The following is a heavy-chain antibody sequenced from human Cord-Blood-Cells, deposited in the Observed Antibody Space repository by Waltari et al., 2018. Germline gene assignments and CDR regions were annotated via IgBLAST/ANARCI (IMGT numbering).Heavy chain of an antibody. Sequence: QVQLVQSGAEVKKPGSSVKVSCKASGGTFSSYAISWVRQAPGQGLEWMGGSIPIFGTANYAQKFQGRVTITADESTSTAYMELSSLRSEDTAVYYCARDMNDFWSGYPYYYYMDVWGKGTTVTVSS. CDR3: ARDMNDFWSGYPYYYYMDV. CDR2: SIPIFGTA. D-gene: IGHD3-3*01. J-gene: IGHJ6*03. V-gene: IGHV1-69*01. CDR1: GGTFSSYA.